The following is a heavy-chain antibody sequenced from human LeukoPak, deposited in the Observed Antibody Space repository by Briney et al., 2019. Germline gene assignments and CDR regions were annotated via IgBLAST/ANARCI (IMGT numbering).Heavy chain of an antibody. J-gene: IGHJ4*02. V-gene: IGHV3-48*01. CDR1: GFTFSSYE. CDR3: ARERTYYYDSSGYSIGGSLDY. CDR2: ISSSSSTI. Sequence: GGSLRLSCAASGFTFSSYEMNWVRQAPGKGLEWVSYISSSSSTIYYADSVKGRFTISRDNAKNSLYLQMNSLRAEDTAVYYCARERTYYYDSSGYSIGGSLDYWGQGTLVTVSS. D-gene: IGHD3-22*01.